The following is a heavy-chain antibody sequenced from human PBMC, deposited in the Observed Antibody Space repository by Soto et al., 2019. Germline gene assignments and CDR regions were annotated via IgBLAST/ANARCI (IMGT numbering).Heavy chain of an antibody. CDR3: TSSGDADYEQRDDAFDT. CDR2: MNSDGTST. CDR1: GFAFSNYW. J-gene: IGHJ3*02. V-gene: IGHV3-74*01. D-gene: IGHD4-17*01. Sequence: EVQLVESGRGLVQPGGSLRLSCAASGFAFSNYWIHWVRQAPGKGLVWVSRMNSDGTSTSYADSVRGRFTISRDNAKNTLYLQMNSLRAEDTAVYYCTSSGDADYEQRDDAFDTWGQGTMVTVSS.